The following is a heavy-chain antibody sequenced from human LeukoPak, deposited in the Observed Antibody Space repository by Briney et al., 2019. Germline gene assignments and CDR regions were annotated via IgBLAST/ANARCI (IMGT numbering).Heavy chain of an antibody. Sequence: PGGSLRLSCAASGFTFSSFAMTWVRQAPGKGLEWVSAISGSGASTYYADSVKGRFTISRDNSKNTLYLQMNSLRAEDTAVYYCAKGRGSPYCFEYWGQGTLVTVSS. CDR1: GFTFSSFA. CDR3: AKGRGSPYCFEY. D-gene: IGHD1-26*01. V-gene: IGHV3-23*01. CDR2: ISGSGAST. J-gene: IGHJ4*02.